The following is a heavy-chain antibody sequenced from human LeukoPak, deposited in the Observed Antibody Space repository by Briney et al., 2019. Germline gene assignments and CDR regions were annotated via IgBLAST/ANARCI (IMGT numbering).Heavy chain of an antibody. D-gene: IGHD2-15*01. J-gene: IGHJ5*01. CDR2: INYSGST. Sequence: SETLSLTCTVSGVSISSYYWTWIRQPPGKGLEWIASINYSGSTYYSPSYKSRATISVDTSTNQFSLKLRSVTAADTAVYYCARGSRGMTVVVGWFESWGQGILVTVSS. CDR3: ARGSRGMTVVVGWFES. CDR1: GVSISSYY. V-gene: IGHV4-59*08.